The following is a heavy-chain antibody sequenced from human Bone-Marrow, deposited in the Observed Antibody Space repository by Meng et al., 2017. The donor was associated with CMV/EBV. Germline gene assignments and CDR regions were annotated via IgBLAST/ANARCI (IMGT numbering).Heavy chain of an antibody. CDR2: FDPEDGET. CDR3: VTERYCSSTSCVGWFDP. CDR1: GYTLTELS. Sequence: ASVKVSCKVSGYTLTELSMHWVRQAPGKGLEWMGGFDPEDGETIYAQKFQGRVTMTEDTSTDTAYMELSSLRSEDTAVYYCVTERYCSSTSCVGWFDPWGQGNLVTVSS. V-gene: IGHV1-24*01. D-gene: IGHD2-2*01. J-gene: IGHJ5*02.